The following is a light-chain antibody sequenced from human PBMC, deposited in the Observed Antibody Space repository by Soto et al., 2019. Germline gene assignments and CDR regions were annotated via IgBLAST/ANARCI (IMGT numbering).Light chain of an antibody. CDR1: QRLLHSNGNTF. V-gene: IGKV2-28*01. J-gene: IGKJ2*01. Sequence: EIVMTQSPPSLTVTPGEPPSVSFRSSQRLLHSNGNTFLDWYLQKPGQSPQLLIYLGSNRASGVPDRVSGSEAGTDFTLKISRVEAEDVGVYYCMQALQTPYTFGQGTKVDIK. CDR2: LGS. CDR3: MQALQTPYT.